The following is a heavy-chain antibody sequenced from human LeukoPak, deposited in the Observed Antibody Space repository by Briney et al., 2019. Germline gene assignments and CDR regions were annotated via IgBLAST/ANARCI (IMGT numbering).Heavy chain of an antibody. CDR3: ARGVPYDFWSGYPNNWFDL. D-gene: IGHD3-3*01. J-gene: IGHJ5*02. Sequence: PSETLSLTCTVSGVSISSYYWSWIRQPPGKGLEWIGYIYYSGSTNYNPSIKSRVTISVDTSKNQFSLKLSSVTAADTAVYYCARGVPYDFWSGYPNNWFDLWGQGTLVTVSS. CDR1: GVSISSYY. CDR2: IYYSGST. V-gene: IGHV4-59*01.